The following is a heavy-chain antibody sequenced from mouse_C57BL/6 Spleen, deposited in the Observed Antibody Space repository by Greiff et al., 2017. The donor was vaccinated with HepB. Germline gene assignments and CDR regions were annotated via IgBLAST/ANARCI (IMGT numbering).Heavy chain of an antibody. D-gene: IGHD2-1*01. CDR3: ARRGLLPGWYFDV. CDR2: INSDGGST. V-gene: IGHV5-2*03. CDR1: EYEFPSHD. J-gene: IGHJ1*03. Sequence: EVKLVESGGGLVQPGESLKLSCESNEYEFPSHDMSWVRKTPEKRLALVAAINSDGGSTYYPDTMERRFIISRDNTKNTLYLQMSSLRSEDTALYYCARRGLLPGWYFDVWGTGTTVTVAS.